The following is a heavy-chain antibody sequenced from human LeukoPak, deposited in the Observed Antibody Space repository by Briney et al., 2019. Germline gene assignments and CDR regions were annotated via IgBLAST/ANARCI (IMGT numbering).Heavy chain of an antibody. D-gene: IGHD3-10*01. CDR2: LSAGGGGA. CDR3: AKEGSGRTFNFDY. CDR1: GFTFNTYN. J-gene: IGHJ4*02. Sequence: GGSLRLSCAASGFTFNTYNMIWVRQAPGKGLQWVSALSAGGGGAYYADSVKGRFTISRDDSKSTLFLQMNSLRAEDTAIYYCAKEGSGRTFNFDYWGQGTLVTVSS. V-gene: IGHV3-23*01.